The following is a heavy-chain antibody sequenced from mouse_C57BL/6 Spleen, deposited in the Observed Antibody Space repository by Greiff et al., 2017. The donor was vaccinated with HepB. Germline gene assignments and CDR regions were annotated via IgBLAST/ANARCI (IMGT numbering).Heavy chain of an antibody. CDR3: ARDGDYDEGAWFAY. D-gene: IGHD2-4*01. CDR2: ISYSGST. J-gene: IGHJ3*01. V-gene: IGHV3-1*01. CDR1: GYSITSGYD. Sequence: VQLKESGPGMVKPSQSLSLTCTVTGYSITSGYDWHWIRHFPGNKLEWMGYISYSGSTNYNPSLKSRISITHDTSKNHFFLKLNSVTTEDTATYYCARDGDYDEGAWFAYWGQGTLVTVSA.